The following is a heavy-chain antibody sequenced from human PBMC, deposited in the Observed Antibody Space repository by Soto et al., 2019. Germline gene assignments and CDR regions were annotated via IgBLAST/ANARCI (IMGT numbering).Heavy chain of an antibody. Sequence: ASVKVSCKASGYTFTSYAMHWVRQAPGQRLEWMGWINAGNGNTKYSQKLQGRVTITRDTSASTAYMELSSLRSEDTAVYYCARPIDDVARAPSDAFDIWGQGTMVTVSS. CDR2: INAGNGNT. D-gene: IGHD3-10*02. CDR3: ARPIDDVARAPSDAFDI. CDR1: GYTFTSYA. V-gene: IGHV1-3*01. J-gene: IGHJ3*02.